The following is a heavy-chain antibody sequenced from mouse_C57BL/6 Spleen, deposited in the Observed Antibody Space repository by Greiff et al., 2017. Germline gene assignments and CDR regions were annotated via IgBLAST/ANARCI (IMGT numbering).Heavy chain of an antibody. V-gene: IGHV5-9-1*02. D-gene: IGHD1-1*01. CDR1: GFTFSSYA. CDR3: TRESDCYGSSYPFAY. CDR2: ISSGGDYF. Sequence: EVNVVESGEGLVKPGGSLKLSCAASGFTFSSYAMSWVRQTPEKRLEWVAYISSGGDYFYYADTVNGRFTISRDNARNTLYLQMSSLKSEDTAMYYCTRESDCYGSSYPFAYWGQGTLVTVSA. J-gene: IGHJ3*01.